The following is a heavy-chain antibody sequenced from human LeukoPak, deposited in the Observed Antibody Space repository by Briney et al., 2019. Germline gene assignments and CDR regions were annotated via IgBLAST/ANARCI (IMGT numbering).Heavy chain of an antibody. J-gene: IGHJ6*04. D-gene: IGHD3-9*01. V-gene: IGHV3-23*01. CDR3: AKRQLCLSVLSGYYSVVV. CDR2: INDSGKNT. Sequence: GGSLRLSCAASGFTFSSYAMSWVRQAPGKGLEWVSGINDSGKNTNNADYVKGRLTITRDNSKNTLYMQMNSLRAEDTAVYYCAKRQLCLSVLSGYYSVVVWGKGTTVTVSS. CDR1: GFTFSSYA.